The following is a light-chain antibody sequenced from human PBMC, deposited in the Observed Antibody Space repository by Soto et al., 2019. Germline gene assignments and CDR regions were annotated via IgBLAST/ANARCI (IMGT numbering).Light chain of an antibody. CDR2: GAS. Sequence: EIVMTQSPATLSVSPGEGATLSCRASQSISTTLAWYQQKPGQAPRLLIYGASTRATGIPVRFTGSGSGTEFTLIISSLQSEDFAVYYCQQYTEWPTTFGQGTKVEIK. J-gene: IGKJ1*01. V-gene: IGKV3-15*01. CDR1: QSISTT. CDR3: QQYTEWPTT.